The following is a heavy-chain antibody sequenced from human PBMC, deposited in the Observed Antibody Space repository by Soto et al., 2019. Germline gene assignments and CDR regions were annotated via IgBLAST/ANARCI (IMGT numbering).Heavy chain of an antibody. CDR2: ISINGSYI. Sequence: GGSLRLSCAASGFTFSSYSMNWVRQAPGKGLEWVASISINGSYIEYADSVKGRFTISRDNSKNTLYLQMNTLGAEDTAVYYCARDGIGGTVFRGYLDYWGRGTVVTVSS. V-gene: IGHV3-21*01. J-gene: IGHJ4*02. D-gene: IGHD1-7*01. CDR3: ARDGIGGTVFRGYLDY. CDR1: GFTFSSYS.